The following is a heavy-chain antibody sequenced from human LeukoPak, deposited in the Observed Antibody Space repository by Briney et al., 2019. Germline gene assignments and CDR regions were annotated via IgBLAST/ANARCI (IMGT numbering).Heavy chain of an antibody. CDR1: GGSFSGYY. J-gene: IGHJ6*02. D-gene: IGHD3-10*01. CDR2: INHSGST. V-gene: IGHV4-34*01. Sequence: SETLSLTCAVYGGSFSGYYWGWIRQPPGKGLEWLGEINHSGSTNYNPSLKSRVTISVDTSKNQFSLKLSSVTAADTAVYYCARGLWFGELLPYYYGMDVWGQGTTVTVSS. CDR3: ARGLWFGELLPYYYGMDV.